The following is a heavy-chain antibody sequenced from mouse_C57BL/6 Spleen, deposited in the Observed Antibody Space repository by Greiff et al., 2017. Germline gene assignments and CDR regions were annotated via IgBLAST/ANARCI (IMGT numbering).Heavy chain of an antibody. J-gene: IGHJ2*01. D-gene: IGHD1-1*01. CDR3: ARSDYGSSAYYFDY. CDR1: GYAFSSYW. CDR2: IYPGDGDT. Sequence: QVQLQQSGAELVKPGASVKISCKASGYAFSSYWMNWVKQRPGKGLEWIGQIYPGDGDTNYNGKFKGKATLTADKSSSTAYMQLSSLTSEDSAVYCCARSDYGSSAYYFDYWGQGTTLTVSS. V-gene: IGHV1-80*01.